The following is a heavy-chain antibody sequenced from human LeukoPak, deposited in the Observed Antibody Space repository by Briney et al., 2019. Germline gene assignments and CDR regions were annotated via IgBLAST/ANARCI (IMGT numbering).Heavy chain of an antibody. V-gene: IGHV3-23*01. Sequence: PGGSLRLSCAASGFTFSSYGMSWVRQAPGKGLEWVSAISGSGGSTYYADSVKGRFTISRDNSKNTLYLQMNSLRAEDTAVYYCAKRGSSSPLPYYFDYWGQGTLVTVSS. CDR2: ISGSGGST. J-gene: IGHJ4*02. D-gene: IGHD6-13*01. CDR3: AKRGSSSPLPYYFDY. CDR1: GFTFSSYG.